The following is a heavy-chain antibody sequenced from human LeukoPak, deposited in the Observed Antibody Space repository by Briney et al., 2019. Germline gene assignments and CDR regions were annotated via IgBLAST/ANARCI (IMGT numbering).Heavy chain of an antibody. CDR2: IWYDGSNK. V-gene: IGHV3-33*01. CDR1: GFTFSSYG. J-gene: IGHJ4*02. CDR3: TTKRGYSYGYAD. Sequence: GRSLRLPCAASGFTFSSYGMHWVRQAPGKGLEWVAVIWYDGSNKYYADSVKGRFTISRDNSKNTLYLQMNSLRAEDTAVYYCTTKRGYSYGYADWGQGTLVTVSS. D-gene: IGHD5-18*01.